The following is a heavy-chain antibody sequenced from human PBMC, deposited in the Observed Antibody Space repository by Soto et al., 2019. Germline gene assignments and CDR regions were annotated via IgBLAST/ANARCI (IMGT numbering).Heavy chain of an antibody. V-gene: IGHV3-30*18. Sequence: QVQLVESGGGVVQPGGSLRLSCAASGFSFDTNDLHWVRQAPGKGLEWVAHLSYDGNNRYYADSLKGRFTISRDDLKNTLYLQMNSVRPGDTAFYYCAKGLWVGESVFDSWGQGTLVTVSS. CDR3: AKGLWVGESVFDS. D-gene: IGHD3-10*01. CDR2: LSYDGNNR. J-gene: IGHJ4*02. CDR1: GFSFDTND.